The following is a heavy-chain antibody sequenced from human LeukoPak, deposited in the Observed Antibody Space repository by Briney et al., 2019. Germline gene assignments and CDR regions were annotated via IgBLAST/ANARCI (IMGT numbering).Heavy chain of an antibody. CDR3: ASYDSSGYVRGEVLGYYYMDV. V-gene: IGHV1-18*01. Sequence: ASVKVSCTASGYSFRDYSMNWVRLAPGQGLEWIGWISGYTGHTEYAQKFQGRVTMATNTSTNTASLELTNLRSDDTAVYYCASYDSSGYVRGEVLGYYYMDVWGKGTTVTVSS. D-gene: IGHD3-22*01. CDR1: GYSFRDYS. J-gene: IGHJ6*03. CDR2: ISGYTGHT.